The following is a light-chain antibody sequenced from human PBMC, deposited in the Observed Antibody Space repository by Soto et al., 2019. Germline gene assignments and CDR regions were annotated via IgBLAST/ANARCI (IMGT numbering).Light chain of an antibody. CDR2: HAS. V-gene: IGKV1-17*01. J-gene: IGKJ1*01. CDR1: QDIRND. CDR3: QQYNSYS. Sequence: IQMTQSPSSLSSSVGERVTITCRASQDIRNDLGWYQQKPGRAPKVLIYHASNLQSGVPSRFSGSGSGTEFTLTISSLQPDDFATYYCQQYNSYSFGQGTKVDIK.